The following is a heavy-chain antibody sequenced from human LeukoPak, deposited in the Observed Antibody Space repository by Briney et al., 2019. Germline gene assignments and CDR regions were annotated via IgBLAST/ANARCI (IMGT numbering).Heavy chain of an antibody. Sequence: SETLSLTCTVSGGSISSGSYYWGWIRQPPGKGLEWIGSIYYSGSTYYNPSLKSRVTISVDTSKNQFSLKLSSVTAADTAVYYCARHQGQMYYYDSSGYGPSFDYWGQGTLVTVSS. V-gene: IGHV4-39*01. CDR2: IYYSGST. CDR1: GGSISSGSYY. J-gene: IGHJ4*02. CDR3: ARHQGQMYYYDSSGYGPSFDY. D-gene: IGHD3-22*01.